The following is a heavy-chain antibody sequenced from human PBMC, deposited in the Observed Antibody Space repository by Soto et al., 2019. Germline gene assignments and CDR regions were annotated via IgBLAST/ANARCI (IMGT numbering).Heavy chain of an antibody. CDR2: IHYSGSI. V-gene: IGHV4-61*01. D-gene: IGHD6-19*01. Sequence: PSETLSLTCTVSGGSISYEYYHWTWIRQSPGKGLEWIGYIHYSGSIIYNPSFKSRVTISVDTSKNQFSLKLSSVTAADTAVYYCARAGVDSGWSPVVYFQHWGQGTLVTVSS. J-gene: IGHJ1*01. CDR3: ARAGVDSGWSPVVYFQH. CDR1: GGSISYEYYH.